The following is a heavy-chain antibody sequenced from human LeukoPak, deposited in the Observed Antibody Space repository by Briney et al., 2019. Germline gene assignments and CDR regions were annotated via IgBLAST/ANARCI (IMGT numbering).Heavy chain of an antibody. CDR2: IYSGGST. Sequence: GGSLRLSCAASGFTFSDYSMNWVRQAPGKGLEWVSVIYSGGSTYYADSVKGRFTISRDNSKNTLYLQMNSLRAEDTAVYYCARDVGPTYYYGSGSYYKSRYYYYGMDVWGQGTTVTVSS. CDR1: GFTFSDYS. CDR3: ARDVGPTYYYGSGSYYKSRYYYYGMDV. D-gene: IGHD3-10*01. V-gene: IGHV3-66*01. J-gene: IGHJ6*02.